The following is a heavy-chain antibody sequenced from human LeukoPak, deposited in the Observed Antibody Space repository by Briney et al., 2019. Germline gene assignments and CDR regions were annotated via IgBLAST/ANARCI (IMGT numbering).Heavy chain of an antibody. J-gene: IGHJ4*02. CDR3: AKWGDYDVLTGYYVSDY. CDR1: GFTFSNYA. V-gene: IGHV3-23*01. D-gene: IGHD3-9*01. CDR2: ITGSGGNT. Sequence: GGSLRLSCAASGFTFSNYAMSCVRQAPGKALEWVSAITGSGGNTYYADSVKGRFTISRDNSKNTLYLQMNSLRAEDTAVYYCAKWGDYDVLTGYYVSDYWGQGTLVTVSS.